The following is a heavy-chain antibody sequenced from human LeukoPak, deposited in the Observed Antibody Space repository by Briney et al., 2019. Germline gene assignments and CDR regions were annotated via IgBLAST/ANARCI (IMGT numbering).Heavy chain of an antibody. D-gene: IGHD3-10*01. J-gene: IGHJ4*02. Sequence: GGSLRLSCAASGFTFSNAWMSWVRQAPGKGLEWVGRIKSKTDGGTTDYAAPVKGRFTISRDDSKNTLYLQMNSLKTEDTAVYYCTTAGRYYGSGRSYWGQGTLVTVSS. CDR1: GFTFSNAW. CDR2: IKSKTDGGTT. CDR3: TTAGRYYGSGRSY. V-gene: IGHV3-15*01.